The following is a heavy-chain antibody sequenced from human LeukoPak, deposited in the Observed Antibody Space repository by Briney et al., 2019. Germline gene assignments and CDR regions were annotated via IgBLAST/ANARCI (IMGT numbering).Heavy chain of an antibody. V-gene: IGHV3-7*01. CDR1: GFTFSNYW. J-gene: IGHJ4*02. CDR3: ARDRQIAY. Sequence: PGGSLRLSCAASGFTFSNYWLTWVRQAPGQGLEWVANIKQDGSEKHYVDSVKGRFTISRDNAKNSLYLQMNSLRAGDAAVYYCARDRQIAYWGQGTLVTVSS. CDR2: IKQDGSEK.